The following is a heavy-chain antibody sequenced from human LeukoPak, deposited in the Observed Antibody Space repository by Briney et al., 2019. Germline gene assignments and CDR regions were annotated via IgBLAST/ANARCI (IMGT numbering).Heavy chain of an antibody. J-gene: IGHJ6*02. CDR2: IIPILGIA. CDR1: GGTFSSYA. D-gene: IGHD3-10*01. CDR3: ASLGSYYNQYYYYGMDV. Sequence: ASVKVSCKASGGTFSSYAISWVRQAPGQALERMGRIIPILGIANYAQKFQGRVTITADKSTSTAYMELSSLRSEDTAVYYCASLGSYYNQYYYYGMDVWGQGTTVTVSS. V-gene: IGHV1-69*04.